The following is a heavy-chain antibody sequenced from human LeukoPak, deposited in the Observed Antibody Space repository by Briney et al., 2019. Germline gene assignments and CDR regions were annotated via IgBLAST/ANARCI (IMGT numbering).Heavy chain of an antibody. J-gene: IGHJ4*02. Sequence: PGGSLRLSCAASGFPFSTYWMSWVRQAPGKGLEWVANINQDGTEKYYVDSVKGRFTISRDYAKNTLYLQMNSLRAEDTAVYYCAKGHSSTWYRDFDYWGQGTLVTVSS. V-gene: IGHV3-7*03. D-gene: IGHD6-13*01. CDR3: AKGHSSTWYRDFDY. CDR2: INQDGTEK. CDR1: GFPFSTYW.